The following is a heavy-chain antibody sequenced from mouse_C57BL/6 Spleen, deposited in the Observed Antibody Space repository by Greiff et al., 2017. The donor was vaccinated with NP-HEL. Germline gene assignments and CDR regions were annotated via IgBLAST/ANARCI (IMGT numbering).Heavy chain of an antibody. D-gene: IGHD1-1*01. J-gene: IGHJ1*03. CDR2: IYPGDGDT. CDR1: GYAFSSSW. Sequence: QVQLQQSGPELVKPGASVKISCKASGYAFSSSWMNWVKQRPGKGLEWIGRIYPGDGDTNYNGKFKGKATLTADKSSSTAYMQLSSLTSEDSAVYFWASLRPITTVGEDWYFDVWGTGTTVTVSS. V-gene: IGHV1-82*01. CDR3: ASLRPITTVGEDWYFDV.